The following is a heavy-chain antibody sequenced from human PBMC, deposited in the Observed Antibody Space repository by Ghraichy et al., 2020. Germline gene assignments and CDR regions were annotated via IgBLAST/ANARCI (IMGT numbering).Heavy chain of an antibody. CDR3: ARDSLWITMVQGVILRPSAFDI. V-gene: IGHV1-18*01. D-gene: IGHD3-10*01. CDR2: ISAYNGNT. J-gene: IGHJ3*02. Sequence: ASVKVSCKASGYTFTSYGISWVRQAPGQGLEWMGWISAYNGNTNYAQKLQGRVTMTTDTSTSTAYMELRSLRSDDTAVYYCARDSLWITMVQGVILRPSAFDIWGQGTMVTVSS. CDR1: GYTFTSYG.